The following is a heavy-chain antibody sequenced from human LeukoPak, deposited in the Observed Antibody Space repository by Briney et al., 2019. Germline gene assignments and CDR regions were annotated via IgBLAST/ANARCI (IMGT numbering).Heavy chain of an antibody. V-gene: IGHV1-8*01. CDR1: GYTFTSYD. Sequence: ASVKVSCKASGYTFTSYDINWVRQATGQGLEWMGWMNPNSGNTGYAQKFQGRVTMTRNTSISTAYMELSSLRSEDTAVYYCARVILLRQVWRWYNWFDPWGQGTLVTVSS. CDR2: MNPNSGNT. D-gene: IGHD3-3*01. J-gene: IGHJ5*02. CDR3: ARVILLRQVWRWYNWFDP.